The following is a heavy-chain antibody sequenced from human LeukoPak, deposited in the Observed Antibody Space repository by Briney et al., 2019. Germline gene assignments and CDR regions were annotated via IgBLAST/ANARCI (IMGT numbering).Heavy chain of an antibody. V-gene: IGHV3-23*01. J-gene: IGHJ4*02. CDR2: ISGSGGST. CDR1: GFTFSSYA. D-gene: IGHD5-12*01. Sequence: LAGGSLRLSCAASGFTFSSYAMSWVRQAPGNGLEWVSAISGSGGSTYYADSVKGRFTISRDNSKNTLYLQMNSLRAEDTAVYYCATPQTWAGYSGYDSPDYWGQGTLVTVSS. CDR3: ATPQTWAGYSGYDSPDY.